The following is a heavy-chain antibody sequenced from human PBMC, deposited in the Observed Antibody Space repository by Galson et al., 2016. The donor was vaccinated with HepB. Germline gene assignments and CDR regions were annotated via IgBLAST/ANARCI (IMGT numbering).Heavy chain of an antibody. CDR1: GFTFNNYG. CDR2: IWYDGSNK. J-gene: IGHJ6*04. V-gene: IGHV3-33*06. D-gene: IGHD3-10*01. CDR3: AKIGSEYGMDV. Sequence: SLRLSCAASGFTFNNYGMHWVRQAPGKGLDWVAVIWYDGSNKYYADSVKGRFTISRDNSKNTLYLQMNSLRAEDTAVYYCAKIGSEYGMDVWGKGTTVTVSS.